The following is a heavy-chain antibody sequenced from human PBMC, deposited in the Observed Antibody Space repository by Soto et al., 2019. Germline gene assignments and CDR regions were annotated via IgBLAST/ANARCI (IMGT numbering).Heavy chain of an antibody. Sequence: PTQTLTLTCTFSGCSRCTRVLCVSWIGQPPGKVLEGLALFGWDDDKYYSTSLKTRLTISNDTSKNQVVLTMTNMDPVDTAAYYCAQRRISSSWESAFSYCYGMDVWGQGTTVTVSS. CDR1: GCSRCTRVLC. V-gene: IGHV2-70*01. D-gene: IGHD6-13*01. J-gene: IGHJ6*02. CDR3: AQRRISSSWESAFSYCYGMDV. CDR2: FGWDDDK.